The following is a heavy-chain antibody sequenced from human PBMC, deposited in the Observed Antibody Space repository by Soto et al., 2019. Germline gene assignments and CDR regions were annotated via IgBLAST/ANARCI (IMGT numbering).Heavy chain of an antibody. CDR3: VQSRCGGDGLQSYSSHSYYGLDV. V-gene: IGHV2-5*02. J-gene: IGHJ6*02. CDR1: GFSLSTTGVG. D-gene: IGHD2-21*02. CDR2: IYWDDDK. Sequence: QITLKESGPTLVKPTQTLTLTCTFSGFSLSTTGVGVGWIRQPPGKALEWLALIYWDDDKRYNPSLNSRLTITKDTSKNQVVLAMTNVDPVDTATYYCVQSRCGGDGLQSYSSHSYYGLDVWGQGTTVTVSS.